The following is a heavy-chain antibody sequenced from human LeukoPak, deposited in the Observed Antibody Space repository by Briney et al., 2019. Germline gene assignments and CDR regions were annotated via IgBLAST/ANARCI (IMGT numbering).Heavy chain of an antibody. V-gene: IGHV1-2*02. D-gene: IGHD3-9*01. Sequence: GASVTVSYKASGYTFTGYYMHWVGQAPGQGGEGMGWINPNSGGTNYEQKFKGRVTITRDTDISKGYMELSRLRSDDTAVYYCARAHYDIFTGYKNWFDPWDQGTLVTVSS. J-gene: IGHJ5*02. CDR1: GYTFTGYY. CDR2: INPNSGGT. CDR3: ARAHYDIFTGYKNWFDP.